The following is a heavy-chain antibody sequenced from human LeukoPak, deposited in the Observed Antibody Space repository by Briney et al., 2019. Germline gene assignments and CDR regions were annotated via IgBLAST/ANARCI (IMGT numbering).Heavy chain of an antibody. CDR2: ISAYNGNT. Sequence: ASVKVSCKASGYTFTSYGISWVRQAPGQGLEWMGWISAYNGNTNYAQKFQGRVTMTRDTSTSTVYMELSSLRSEDTAVYYCARDHEYYYGSGSYYPGGCDYWGQGTLVTVSS. D-gene: IGHD3-10*01. CDR1: GYTFTSYG. CDR3: ARDHEYYYGSGSYYPGGCDY. V-gene: IGHV1-18*01. J-gene: IGHJ4*02.